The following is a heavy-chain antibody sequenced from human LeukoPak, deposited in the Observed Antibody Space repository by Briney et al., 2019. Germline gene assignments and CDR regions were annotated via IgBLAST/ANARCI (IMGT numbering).Heavy chain of an antibody. Sequence: SQTLSLTCTVSGGSISSGGYYWSWIRQPPGKGLEWIGYIYHSGSTYYNPSLKSRVTISVDRSKNQFSLKLSSATAADTAVYYCARDGVYSYGEPTAFDIWGQGTMVTVSS. CDR1: GGSISSGGYY. CDR3: ARDGVYSYGEPTAFDI. CDR2: IYHSGST. V-gene: IGHV4-30-2*01. D-gene: IGHD5-18*01. J-gene: IGHJ3*02.